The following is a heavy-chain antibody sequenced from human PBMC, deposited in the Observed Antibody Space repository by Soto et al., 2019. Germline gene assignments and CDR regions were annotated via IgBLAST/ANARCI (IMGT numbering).Heavy chain of an antibody. V-gene: IGHV1-69*13. Sequence: SVKVSCKASGCTFSSYAISWVRQAPGQGLEWMGGIIPIFGTANYAQKFQGRVTITADESTSTAYMELSSLRSEDTAVYYCARPFTDTAMVKYAFDIWGQGTMVTVS. CDR3: ARPFTDTAMVKYAFDI. CDR1: GCTFSSYA. J-gene: IGHJ3*02. D-gene: IGHD5-18*01. CDR2: IIPIFGTA.